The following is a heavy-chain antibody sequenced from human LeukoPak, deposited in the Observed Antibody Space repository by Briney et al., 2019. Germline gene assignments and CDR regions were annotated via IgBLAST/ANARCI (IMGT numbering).Heavy chain of an antibody. CDR1: GFTFTSSA. Sequence: ASVKVPCKASGFTFTSSAMQWVRQARGQRLEWIGWIVVGSGNTNYAQKFQERVTITRDMSTSTAHMELRSLRSDDTAVYYCARQGYSGHSQGAADYWGQGTLVTVSS. J-gene: IGHJ4*02. V-gene: IGHV1-58*02. CDR2: IVVGSGNT. D-gene: IGHD4-23*01. CDR3: ARQGYSGHSQGAADY.